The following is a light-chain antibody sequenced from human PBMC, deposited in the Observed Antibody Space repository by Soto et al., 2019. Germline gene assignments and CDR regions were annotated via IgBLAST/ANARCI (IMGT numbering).Light chain of an antibody. Sequence: IVSTQSPAALSVSPGERATLSCRASQSVSTNLAWYQQKPGQPPRLLIYGASTRATGVPARFSGSGSGTEFTLTISSMQSEDVAVYYCQQYNAWPSRTFGQGTKVEIK. V-gene: IGKV3-15*01. CDR2: GAS. CDR3: QQYNAWPSRT. J-gene: IGKJ2*02. CDR1: QSVSTN.